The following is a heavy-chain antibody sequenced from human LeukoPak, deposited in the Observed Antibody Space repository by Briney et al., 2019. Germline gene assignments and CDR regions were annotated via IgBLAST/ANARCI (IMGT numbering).Heavy chain of an antibody. D-gene: IGHD1-20*01. Sequence: GASVKVSCKASEYTFTGYYMHWVRQAPGQGLEWMGRINPNSGGTNYAQKFQGRVTMTRDTSISTAYMELSRLRSDDTAVYYCARVVTGPWGAFDIWGQGTMVTVSS. CDR3: ARVVTGPWGAFDI. V-gene: IGHV1-2*06. CDR2: INPNSGGT. J-gene: IGHJ3*02. CDR1: EYTFTGYY.